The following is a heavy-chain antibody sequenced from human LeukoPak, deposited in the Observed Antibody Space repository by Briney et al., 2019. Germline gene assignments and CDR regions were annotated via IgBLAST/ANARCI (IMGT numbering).Heavy chain of an antibody. V-gene: IGHV4-59*01. Sequence: SETLSLTCTVSGGSISSYYWSWIRQPPGKGLEWIGYIYYSGSTNCNPSLKSRVTISVDTSKNQFSLKLSSVTAADTAVYYCAREIPKGTFDYWGQGTLVTVSS. J-gene: IGHJ4*02. CDR3: AREIPKGTFDY. CDR1: GGSISSYY. D-gene: IGHD2-21*01. CDR2: IYYSGST.